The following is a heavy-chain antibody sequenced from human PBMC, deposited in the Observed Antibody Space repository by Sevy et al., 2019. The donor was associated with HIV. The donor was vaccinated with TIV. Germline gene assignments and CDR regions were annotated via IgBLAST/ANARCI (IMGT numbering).Heavy chain of an antibody. J-gene: IGHJ4*02. V-gene: IGHV4-30-2*01. CDR2: IYHSGST. CDR3: ARVDPDYFNDY. Sequence: SETLSLTCAVSGGSISSGGYSWSWIRQPPGKGLEWIGYIYHSGSTYYNPSLKSRVTISVDTSKNQFSLKLSSVTAADTAVYYCARVDPDYFNDYWGQGTLVTVSS. CDR1: GGSISSGGYS. D-gene: IGHD4-17*01.